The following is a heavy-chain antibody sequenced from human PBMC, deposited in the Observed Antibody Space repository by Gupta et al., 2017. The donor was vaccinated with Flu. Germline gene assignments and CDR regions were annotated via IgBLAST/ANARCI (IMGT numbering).Heavy chain of an antibody. Sequence: QVQLQESGPGLVKPSETLSLTCTVSGCSISSYYWSWIRQPAGKGLEGIGRIYTSGSTNYNPSLKSRVTMSVDTSKNQFSLKLSSGTAADTAGDYWARGWGAGDFDYWGQGTLVTVAS. CDR3: ARGWGAGDFDY. CDR1: GCSISSYY. D-gene: IGHD2-21*01. CDR2: IYTSGST. J-gene: IGHJ4*02. V-gene: IGHV4-4*07.